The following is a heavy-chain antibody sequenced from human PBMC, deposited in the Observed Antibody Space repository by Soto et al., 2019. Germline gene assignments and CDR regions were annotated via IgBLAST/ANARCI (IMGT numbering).Heavy chain of an antibody. D-gene: IGHD3-9*01. CDR3: ARISWGYDILTGYYPYGMDV. CDR2: MNPNSGNT. Sequence: GASVKVSCKASGYTFTRYDINWVRQATGQGLEGMGWMNPNSGNTGYAQKFQGRVTMTRNTSISTAYMELSSLRSEDTAVYYCARISWGYDILTGYYPYGMDVWGQGTTVTVSS. CDR1: GYTFTRYD. J-gene: IGHJ6*02. V-gene: IGHV1-8*01.